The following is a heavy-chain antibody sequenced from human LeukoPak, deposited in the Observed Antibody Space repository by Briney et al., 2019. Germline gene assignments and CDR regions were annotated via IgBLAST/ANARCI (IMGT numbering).Heavy chain of an antibody. CDR1: GGSISSYY. J-gene: IGHJ6*02. V-gene: IGHV4-59*12. CDR3: ASRITMVRGVITSSYYYGMDV. CDR2: IYYSGST. Sequence: SETLSLTCTVSGGSISSYYWSWIRQPPGKGLEWIGYIYYSGSTNYNPSLKSRVTISVDTSKNQFSLKLSSVTAADTAVYYCASRITMVRGVITSSYYYGMDVWGQGTTVTVSS. D-gene: IGHD3-10*01.